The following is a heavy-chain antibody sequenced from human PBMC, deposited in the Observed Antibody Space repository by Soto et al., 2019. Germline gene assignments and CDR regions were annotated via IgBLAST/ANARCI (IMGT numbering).Heavy chain of an antibody. CDR1: GVSIIGYY. V-gene: IGHV4-59*01. J-gene: IGHJ4*02. CDR2: IYYSGTT. D-gene: IGHD3-22*01. Sequence: SETLSLTCTVSGVSIIGYYWSWIRQPTGKGLEWIGYIYYSGTTNYNPSLKSRVTISVDTSKNQFSLKLSSVTAADTAVYYCARDLGYYDSSGPHLDYWGQGTLVTVSS. CDR3: ARDLGYYDSSGPHLDY.